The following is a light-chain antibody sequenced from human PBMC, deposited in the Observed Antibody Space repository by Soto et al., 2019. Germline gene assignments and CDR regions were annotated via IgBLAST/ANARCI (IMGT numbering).Light chain of an antibody. CDR2: DVS. V-gene: IGLV2-14*01. J-gene: IGLJ1*01. CDR3: CSYTRSDTLI. Sequence: QSVLTQPASVSGSPGQSITISCVGTSSDIGDYNYVSWYQQHPGKVPKVIIYDVSNRPSGVSYRFSGTKSGNTASLTVSGLQAEDEADYYCCSYTRSDTLIFGTGTKVTV. CDR1: SSDIGDYNY.